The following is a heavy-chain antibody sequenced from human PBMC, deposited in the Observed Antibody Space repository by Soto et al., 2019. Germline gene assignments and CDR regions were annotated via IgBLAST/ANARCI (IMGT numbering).Heavy chain of an antibody. CDR2: ISYDGSHK. D-gene: IGHD2-2*01. J-gene: IGHJ6*02. CDR3: AKDYVVLVPTARPIYGMDV. Sequence: PGGSLRLSCAASGFTFRSYGMHWVRQAPGKGLEWVTLISYDGSHKYYADSVRGRFTISRDNSKNTLYLQMNSLRAEDTAVYYCAKDYVVLVPTARPIYGMDVWGQGTTVTVSS. CDR1: GFTFRSYG. V-gene: IGHV3-30*18.